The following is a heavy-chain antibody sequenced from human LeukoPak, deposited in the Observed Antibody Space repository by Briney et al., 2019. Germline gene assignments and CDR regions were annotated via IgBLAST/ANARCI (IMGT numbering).Heavy chain of an antibody. D-gene: IGHD4-17*01. J-gene: IGHJ5*02. CDR2: IYYSGST. CDR3: ARYNDYGATNWFDP. CDR1: GGSISRYY. Sequence: PSETLSLTCTVSGGSISRYYWSWIRQPPGKGLEWIGYIYYSGSTNYNPSLKSRVTISVDTSKNQFSLKLSSVTAADTAVYYCARYNDYGATNWFDPWGQGTLVTVSS. V-gene: IGHV4-59*01.